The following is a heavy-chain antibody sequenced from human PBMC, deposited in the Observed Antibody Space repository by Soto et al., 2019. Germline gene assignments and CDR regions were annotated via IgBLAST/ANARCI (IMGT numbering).Heavy chain of an antibody. J-gene: IGHJ4*02. CDR3: ARDAEYSSSWQGGVY. CDR1: GFTVSSNY. V-gene: IGHV3-53*04. CDR2: IYSGGST. Sequence: GGSLRLSCEASGFTVSSNYMSWVRQAPGKGLEWVSVIYSGGSTYYADSVKGRFTISRHNSKNTLYLQMNSLRAEDTAVYYCARDAEYSSSWQGGVYWGQGTLVTVSS. D-gene: IGHD6-13*01.